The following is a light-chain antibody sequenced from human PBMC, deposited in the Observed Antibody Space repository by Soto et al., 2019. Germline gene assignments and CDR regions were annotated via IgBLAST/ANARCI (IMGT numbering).Light chain of an antibody. Sequence: DIQMTQSPSTLSASVGDRVTITCRASQSISSWWAWYQQKPGKAPNLLIYKASSLESGVPSRFSGSGSGTEFTLTISSLQPDDFATHYCQQYNSYPPTFGGGTKVEIK. CDR3: QQYNSYPPT. J-gene: IGKJ4*01. CDR2: KAS. V-gene: IGKV1-5*03. CDR1: QSISSW.